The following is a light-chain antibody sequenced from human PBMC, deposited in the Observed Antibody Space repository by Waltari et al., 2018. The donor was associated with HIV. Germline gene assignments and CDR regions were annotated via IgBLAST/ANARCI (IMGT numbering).Light chain of an antibody. V-gene: IGKV2-28*01. J-gene: IGKJ4*01. CDR2: LGS. CDR1: QSLLHSNGHNY. Sequence: DIVMTQSPLSLRVTPGAPASISCRSSQSLLHSNGHNYLDWYVQKPGQSPQLLIYLGSNRASGVPDRCSGSGSGTDFTLKISRVEAEDVGVYYRMQALQTLLTFGGGTKVGIK. CDR3: MQALQTLLT.